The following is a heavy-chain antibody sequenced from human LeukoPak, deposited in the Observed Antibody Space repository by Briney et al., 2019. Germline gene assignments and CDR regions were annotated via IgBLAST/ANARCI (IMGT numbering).Heavy chain of an antibody. Sequence: PSQTLSLTCAVSGGSISSGGYSWSWIRQPPGKGLEWIGYIYHSGSTYYNPSLKSRVTISVDRSKNQFSLKLSSVTAADTAVYYCARGGSSSWYHWGQGTLVTVSS. D-gene: IGHD6-13*01. CDR1: GGSISSGGYS. V-gene: IGHV4-30-2*01. CDR3: ARGGSSSWYH. CDR2: IYHSGST. J-gene: IGHJ4*02.